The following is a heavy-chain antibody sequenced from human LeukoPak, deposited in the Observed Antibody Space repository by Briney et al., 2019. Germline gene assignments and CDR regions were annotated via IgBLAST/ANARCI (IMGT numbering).Heavy chain of an antibody. CDR2: IIPILGIA. V-gene: IGHV1-69*04. D-gene: IGHD4-17*01. J-gene: IGHJ4*02. CDR3: ARDLGREGYGDCFDY. Sequence: SVKVSCKASGGTFSSYAIGWVRQAPGQGLEWMGRIIPILGIANYAQKFQGRVTITADKSTSTAYMELSSLRSEDTAVYYCARDLGREGYGDCFDYWGQGTLVTVSS. CDR1: GGTFSSYA.